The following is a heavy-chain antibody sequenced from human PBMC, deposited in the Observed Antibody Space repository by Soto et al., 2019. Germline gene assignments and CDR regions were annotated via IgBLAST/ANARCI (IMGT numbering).Heavy chain of an antibody. D-gene: IGHD3-3*01. J-gene: IGHJ4*02. CDR1: GFTFSSNA. CDR2: INGSGDNT. V-gene: IGHV3-23*01. CDR3: AKGAYYDFWSGYSAFDF. Sequence: EVQLLGSGGGLAQPGGSLRLSCEASGFTFSSNAMSWVRQAPGKGLEWVSAINGSGDNTYYADSVKGRFSISRDNSKNTLYLQMNSLRAEDTAIYYCAKGAYYDFWSGYSAFDFWGQGMLVTVSS.